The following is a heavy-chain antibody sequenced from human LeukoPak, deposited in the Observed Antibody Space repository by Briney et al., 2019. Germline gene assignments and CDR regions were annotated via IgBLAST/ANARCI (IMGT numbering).Heavy chain of an antibody. J-gene: IGHJ4*02. Sequence: PSETLSLTCTVSGGSISSYYWSWIRQPPGKGLEWIGEINHSGSTNYNPSLKSRVTISVDTSKNQFSLKLSSVTAADTAVYYCARGRVDEWELLSAFDYWGQGTLVTVSS. CDR3: ARGRVDEWELLSAFDY. CDR1: GGSISSYY. V-gene: IGHV4-34*01. CDR2: INHSGST. D-gene: IGHD1-26*01.